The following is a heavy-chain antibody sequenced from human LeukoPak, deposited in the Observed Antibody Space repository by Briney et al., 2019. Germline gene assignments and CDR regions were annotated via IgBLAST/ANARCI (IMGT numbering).Heavy chain of an antibody. CDR1: GFTFSDKW. V-gene: IGHV3-23*01. CDR3: AKGGSYYYDSSGYYFSLFYFDY. CDR2: ISGSGGST. J-gene: IGHJ4*02. Sequence: PGGSLRLSCVASGFTFSDKWMSWVRQAPGKGLEWVSAISGSGGSTYYADSVKGRFTISRDNSKNTLYLQMNSLRAEDTAVYYCAKGGSYYYDSSGYYFSLFYFDYWGQGTLVTVSS. D-gene: IGHD3-22*01.